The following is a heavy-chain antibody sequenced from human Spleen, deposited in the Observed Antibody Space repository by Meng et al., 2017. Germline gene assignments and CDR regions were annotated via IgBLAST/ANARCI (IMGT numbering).Heavy chain of an antibody. D-gene: IGHD3-16*02. CDR2: ISSSSSYI. CDR3: AKHDYVWGNYRATDYFDS. CDR1: GFTFSSYS. J-gene: IGHJ4*01. Sequence: GESLKISCAASGFTFSSYSMNWVRQAPGKGLEWVSSISSSSSYIYYADSVKGRFTLSRDNAKSTLFLHMNSLRAEDTAVYYCAKHDYVWGNYRATDYFDSWGQGTVVTVSS. V-gene: IGHV3-21*04.